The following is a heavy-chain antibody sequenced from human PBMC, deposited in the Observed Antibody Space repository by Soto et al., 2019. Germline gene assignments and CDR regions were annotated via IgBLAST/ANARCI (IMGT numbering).Heavy chain of an antibody. Sequence: GPTLVYATLPLSLTCPFSGFSLSTSGMCGSWIRQPPGKALEWLALIDWDDDKYYSTSLKTRLTISKDTSKNQVVLTMTNMDPVDTATYYCARSGDSSGPVVWGQGTLVTVSS. CDR1: GFSLSTSGMC. CDR2: IDWDDDK. D-gene: IGHD3-22*01. CDR3: ARSGDSSGPVV. V-gene: IGHV2-70*01. J-gene: IGHJ4*02.